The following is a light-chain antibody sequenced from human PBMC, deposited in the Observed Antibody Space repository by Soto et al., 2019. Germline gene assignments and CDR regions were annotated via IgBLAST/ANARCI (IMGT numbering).Light chain of an antibody. J-gene: IGKJ2*02. V-gene: IGKV3-15*01. CDR1: QSVSSN. CDR2: GAS. CDR3: QQYNNWPPGT. Sequence: EIVMTQSPTTLSVSPGERATLSCRASQSVSSNLAWYQQKPGQAPGLLIYGASTRATGIPARFSGSGSGTELTLTISSVQSEDCAVYYCQQYNNWPPGTFGQGTKREIK.